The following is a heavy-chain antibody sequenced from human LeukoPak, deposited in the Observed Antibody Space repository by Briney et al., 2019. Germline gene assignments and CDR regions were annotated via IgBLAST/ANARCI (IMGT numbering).Heavy chain of an antibody. CDR2: INPSGGST. Sequence: ASVTVSCKASGYTFTSYYMHWVRQAPGQRLEWMGIINPSGGSTSYAQKFQGRVTITRDTSTSTVYMELSSLRSEDTAVYYCARDRFGYSYGGGDYFDYWGQGTLVTVSS. J-gene: IGHJ4*02. CDR3: ARDRFGYSYGGGDYFDY. CDR1: GYTFTSYY. V-gene: IGHV1-46*01. D-gene: IGHD5-18*01.